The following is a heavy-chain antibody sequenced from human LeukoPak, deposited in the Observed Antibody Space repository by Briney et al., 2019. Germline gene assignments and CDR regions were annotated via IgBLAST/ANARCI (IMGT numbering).Heavy chain of an antibody. CDR3: ASGGNYDILTGYYSPYYYYYGMDV. CDR1: GFTFSSYG. J-gene: IGHJ6*02. D-gene: IGHD3-9*01. Sequence: GGSLRLSCAASGFTFSSYGMHWVRRAPGKGLEWVAVIWYDGSNKYYADSVKGRFTISRDNSKNTLYLQMNSLRAEDTAVYYCASGGNYDILTGYYSPYYYYYGMDVWGQGTTVTVSS. CDR2: IWYDGSNK. V-gene: IGHV3-33*01.